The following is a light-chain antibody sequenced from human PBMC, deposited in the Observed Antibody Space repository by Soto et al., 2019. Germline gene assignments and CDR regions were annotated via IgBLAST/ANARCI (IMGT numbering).Light chain of an antibody. CDR3: CSYAGSDYV. CDR1: SSDAGRYNL. Sequence: QSVLTQPASVSGSPGQSLSISCTGASSDAGRYNLVSWYQHHPGKVPKLMIYEVSKRPSGVSHRFSGSRSGNTASLTISGLQAEDEADYYCCSYAGSDYVFGTGTQV. J-gene: IGLJ1*01. CDR2: EVS. V-gene: IGLV2-23*02.